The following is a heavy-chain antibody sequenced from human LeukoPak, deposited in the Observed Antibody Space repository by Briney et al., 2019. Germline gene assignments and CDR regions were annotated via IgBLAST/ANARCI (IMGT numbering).Heavy chain of an antibody. CDR1: GYTFTSYG. V-gene: IGHV1-18*01. J-gene: IGHJ4*02. CDR2: ISAYNGNT. Sequence: GASVKVSCKASGYTFTSYGISWVRQAPGQGLEWMGWISAYNGNTNYAQKLQGRVTMTTDTSTSTAYMELRSLRSDDTAVYYCARDASTQWLAEFDYWGQGTLVTVSS. D-gene: IGHD6-19*01. CDR3: ARDASTQWLAEFDY.